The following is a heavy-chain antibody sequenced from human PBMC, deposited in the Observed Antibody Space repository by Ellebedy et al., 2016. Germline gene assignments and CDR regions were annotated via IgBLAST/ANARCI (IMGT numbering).Heavy chain of an antibody. D-gene: IGHD3-9*01. Sequence: ASVKVSCKASGYSFTSHGITWLRQAPGQGLEWMGWMSTYNDNINYAQTCKGRVTMTADTSTSTAYMELRSLRSDDTAVYYCAKDTSYFSNWGQGTLVTVSS. CDR1: GYSFTSHG. CDR2: MSTYNDNI. CDR3: AKDTSYFSN. V-gene: IGHV1-18*04. J-gene: IGHJ4*02.